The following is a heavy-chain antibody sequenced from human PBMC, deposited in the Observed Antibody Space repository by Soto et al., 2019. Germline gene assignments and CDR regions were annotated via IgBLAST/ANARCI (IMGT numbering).Heavy chain of an antibody. J-gene: IGHJ4*02. D-gene: IGHD2-15*01. Sequence: QVQLQESGPGLVKPSQTLSLTCTVSGGSISSGGYYWSWIRQHPGKGLEWIGYIYYSGSTYYNPSLKSRVTISVDMSKNQFSLKLSSVTAADTAVYYCARGRYCSGGSCYPNSIDYWGQGTLVTVSS. CDR1: GGSISSGGYY. CDR3: ARGRYCSGGSCYPNSIDY. V-gene: IGHV4-31*03. CDR2: IYYSGST.